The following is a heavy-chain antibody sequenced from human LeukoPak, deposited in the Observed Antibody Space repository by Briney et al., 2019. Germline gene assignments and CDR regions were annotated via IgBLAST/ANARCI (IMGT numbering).Heavy chain of an antibody. CDR3: ARPTWVYYETGGYLDAFDI. V-gene: IGHV5-51*01. Sequence: GESLKISCKGSGYSFTSYWIGWVRQMPGKGLEWMGIIYPGDSDTRYSPSFQGQVTISADKSISTAYLQWSSMKASDTAMYYCARPTWVYYETGGYLDAFDIWGQGTMVTVSS. CDR2: IYPGDSDT. CDR1: GYSFTSYW. D-gene: IGHD3-22*01. J-gene: IGHJ3*02.